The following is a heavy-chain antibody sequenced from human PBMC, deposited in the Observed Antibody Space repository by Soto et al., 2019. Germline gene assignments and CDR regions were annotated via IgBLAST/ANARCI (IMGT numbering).Heavy chain of an antibody. J-gene: IGHJ5*02. CDR2: IKSKTDGGTT. Sequence: PGGSRLLSCASSGFTFSNGWMSWVRQAPGKGLEWVGRIKSKTDGGTTDYAAPVKGRFTISRDDSKNTLYLQMNSLKTEDTAVYYCTTDPQQLVLAPAFDPWGQGNLVTVSA. CDR1: GFTFSNGW. D-gene: IGHD6-13*01. CDR3: TTDPQQLVLAPAFDP. V-gene: IGHV3-15*01.